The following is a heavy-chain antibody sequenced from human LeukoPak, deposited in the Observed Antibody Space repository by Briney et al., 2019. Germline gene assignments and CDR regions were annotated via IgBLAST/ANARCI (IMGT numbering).Heavy chain of an antibody. D-gene: IGHD3-10*01. CDR2: INHSGST. V-gene: IGHV4-34*01. J-gene: IGHJ6*04. CDR1: GGSFSGYY. Sequence: SETLSLTCAVYGGSFSGYYWSWIRQPPGKGLEWIGEINHSGSTNYNPSLKSRVTISVDTSKNQFSLKLSSVTAADTAVYYGARGGPGGSGSYYNPRYYGMDVWGKGTTVTVSS. CDR3: ARGGPGGSGSYYNPRYYGMDV.